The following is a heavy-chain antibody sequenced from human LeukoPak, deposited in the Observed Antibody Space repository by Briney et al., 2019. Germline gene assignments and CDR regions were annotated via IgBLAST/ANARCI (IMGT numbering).Heavy chain of an antibody. V-gene: IGHV4-59*08. CDR3: ANSRRPYYYYMDV. Sequence: SETLSLTCTVSGASISNYYWSWIRQPPGKGLEYIGYVYYSGSTNYNPSLKSRVTISVDTSKNQFSLKLSSVTAADTAVYYCANSRRPYYYYMDVWGKGTTVTVSS. CDR1: GASISNYY. J-gene: IGHJ6*03. CDR2: VYYSGST. D-gene: IGHD4-11*01.